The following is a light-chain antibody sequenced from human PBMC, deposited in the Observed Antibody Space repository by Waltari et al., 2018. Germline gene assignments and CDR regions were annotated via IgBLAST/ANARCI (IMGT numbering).Light chain of an antibody. CDR1: QSLSSN. V-gene: IGKV3-15*01. CDR2: GVS. CDR3: QQYNNWPFT. J-gene: IGKJ2*01. Sequence: EIVMTQSPATLSVSPGERATLSCRASQSLSSNLAWYQQKPGQAPRLLIYGVSTRATGIPFRFSGSGSRAEFTLTISSLQSEDFAVYYCQQYNNWPFTFGQGTKLEIK.